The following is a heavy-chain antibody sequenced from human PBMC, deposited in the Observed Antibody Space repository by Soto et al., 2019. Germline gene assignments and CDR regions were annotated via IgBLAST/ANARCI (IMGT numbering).Heavy chain of an antibody. CDR3: TADIPNISANYGMDV. Sequence: SETLSLTCTVSGGSISSYYWSWIRQPPGKGLEWIGYIYYSGSTNYNPSLKSRVTISVDTSKNQFSLKLSSVTAADTAVYYCTADIPNISANYGMDVWGQGTTVTVSS. J-gene: IGHJ6*02. CDR1: GGSISSYY. D-gene: IGHD6-25*01. CDR2: IYYSGST. V-gene: IGHV4-59*01.